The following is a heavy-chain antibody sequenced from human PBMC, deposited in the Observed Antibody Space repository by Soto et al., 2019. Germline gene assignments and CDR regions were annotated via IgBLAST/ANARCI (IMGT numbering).Heavy chain of an antibody. CDR3: APSAGTDLFDY. J-gene: IGHJ4*02. V-gene: IGHV3-33*01. CDR2: IWYDGSNK. D-gene: IGHD6-13*01. Sequence: QVQLVESGGGVVQPGRSLRLSCAACGFTFSSYGMHWVRQAPGKGLEWVAVIWYDGSNKYYADSVKGRFTISRDNSKNTLYLQMNSLRAEDTAVYYCAPSAGTDLFDYWGQGTLVTVSS. CDR1: GFTFSSYG.